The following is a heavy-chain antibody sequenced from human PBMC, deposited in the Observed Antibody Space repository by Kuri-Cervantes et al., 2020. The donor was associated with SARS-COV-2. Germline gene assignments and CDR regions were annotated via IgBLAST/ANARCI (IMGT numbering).Heavy chain of an antibody. CDR3: TTDRWVFGVVPTHYYYYYGMDV. Sequence: ETLSLTCAASGFTFSNAWMSWVRQAPGKGLEWVGRIKSKTDGGTTDYAAPVKGRFTISRDDSKNTLYLQMNSLKTEDTAVYYCTTDRWVFGVVPTHYYYYYGMDVWGQGTTVTVSS. V-gene: IGHV3-15*01. CDR1: GFTFSNAW. CDR2: IKSKTDGGTT. J-gene: IGHJ6*02. D-gene: IGHD3-3*01.